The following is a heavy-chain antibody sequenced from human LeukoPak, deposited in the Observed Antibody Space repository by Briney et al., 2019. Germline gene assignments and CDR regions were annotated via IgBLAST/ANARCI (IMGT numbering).Heavy chain of an antibody. D-gene: IGHD5-24*01. Sequence: GGSLRLSCAASGFTFSSSAMSWVRQAPGKGLEWVSTISGSDSSTHYADSVKGRFSISRDNSKNTLYLQMNSLRADDTAVYYCAKSGYNRFDYWGQGTLVTVSS. CDR1: GFTFSSSA. CDR2: ISGSDSST. V-gene: IGHV3-23*01. CDR3: AKSGYNRFDY. J-gene: IGHJ4*02.